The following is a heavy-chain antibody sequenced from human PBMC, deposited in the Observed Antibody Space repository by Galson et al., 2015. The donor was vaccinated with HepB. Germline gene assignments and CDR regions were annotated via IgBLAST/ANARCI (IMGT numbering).Heavy chain of an antibody. D-gene: IGHD3-10*01. J-gene: IGHJ5*02. CDR3: ARDITRYYYGSGRGLDP. CDR2: IKKDGSEK. Sequence: SLRLSCAASKFTISNSWMTWVRQAPGRGLEWVANIKKDGSEKNYVDSVKGRFTISRDNARNSLYLQMNSLRAEDTAVYYCARDITRYYYGSGRGLDPWGQGTLVTVSS. V-gene: IGHV3-7*03. CDR1: KFTISNSW.